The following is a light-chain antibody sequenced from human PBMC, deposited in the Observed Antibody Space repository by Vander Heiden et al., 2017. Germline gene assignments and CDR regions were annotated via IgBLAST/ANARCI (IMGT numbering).Light chain of an antibody. CDR1: QSVSTY. V-gene: IGKV3-11*01. CDR2: DAS. Sequence: EILLTQSPAILSSSPGEIATLSCRASQSVSTYLAWYQQKPGQAPRFFMYDASNRATGNPARLGGSGAQTDFTPTISSRETDDFAVYDSHQSSNWFILAGGTKV. J-gene: IGKJ4*01. CDR3: HQSSNWFI.